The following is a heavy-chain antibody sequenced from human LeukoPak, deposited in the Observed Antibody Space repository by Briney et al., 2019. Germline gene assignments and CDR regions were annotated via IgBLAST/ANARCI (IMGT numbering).Heavy chain of an antibody. CDR3: IYDSNGQVKG. CDR1: GASINSHY. Sequence: KPSETLSLTCTVSGASINSHYWSWIRQPAGKGLEWIGRIYISGSTNYNPSLKSRVTISADTPKNQFSLKLSSVTAADTAVYYCIYDSNGQVKGWGQGTLVTVSS. CDR2: IYISGST. J-gene: IGHJ4*02. V-gene: IGHV4-4*07. D-gene: IGHD3-22*01.